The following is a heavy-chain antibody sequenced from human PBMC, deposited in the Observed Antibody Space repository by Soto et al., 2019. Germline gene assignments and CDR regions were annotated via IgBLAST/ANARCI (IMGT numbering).Heavy chain of an antibody. Sequence: GSLRLSCAASGFTVSSNYMSWVRQAPGKGLEWVSVIYSGGSTYYADSVKGRFTISRDNSKNTLYLQMNSLRAEDTAVYYCARDGYYYDSSPSWFDPWGQGTLVTVS. CDR1: GFTVSSNY. V-gene: IGHV3-66*01. CDR2: IYSGGST. D-gene: IGHD3-22*01. CDR3: ARDGYYYDSSPSWFDP. J-gene: IGHJ5*02.